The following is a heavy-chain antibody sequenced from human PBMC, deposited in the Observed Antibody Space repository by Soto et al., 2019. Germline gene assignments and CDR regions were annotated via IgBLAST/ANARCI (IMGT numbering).Heavy chain of an antibody. V-gene: IGHV3-30*18. CDR2: ISYDGSNK. J-gene: IGHJ6*02. CDR3: AKDVLRFLEWLAFYGMDV. D-gene: IGHD3-3*01. Sequence: GGSLKLCCASSWFTFFSYGMHWVRQAPGKGLEWVAVISYDGSNKYYADSVKGRFTISRDNSKNTLYLQMNSLRAEDTAVYYCAKDVLRFLEWLAFYGMDVWGQGT. CDR1: WFTFFSYG.